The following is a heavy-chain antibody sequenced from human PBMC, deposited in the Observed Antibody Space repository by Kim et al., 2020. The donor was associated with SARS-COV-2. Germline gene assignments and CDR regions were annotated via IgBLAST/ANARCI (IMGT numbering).Heavy chain of an antibody. Sequence: SETLSLTCSVSGGSISSGDSSWSWIRQSPERGLEWIGFVDYSGSTSYNPSLKSRFTISIDTSENRFSLELRSVTAADTAVYFCARAPNFRDFFSDAFDLWGQGTMVTVSS. CDR1: GGSISSGDSS. CDR2: VDYSGST. CDR3: ARAPNFRDFFSDAFDL. V-gene: IGHV4-30-4*08. J-gene: IGHJ3*01. D-gene: IGHD3-3*01.